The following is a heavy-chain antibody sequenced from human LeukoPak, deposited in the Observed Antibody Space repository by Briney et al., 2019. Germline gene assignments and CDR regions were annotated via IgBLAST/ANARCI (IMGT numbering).Heavy chain of an antibody. J-gene: IGHJ5*02. D-gene: IGHD6-13*01. Sequence: PSETLSLTCTVSGYSISSGYYWGWIREPPGKGLEWIGSIYHSGSTYYNPSLKSRVTISVDTSKNQSSLKLSSVTAADTAVYYCARLGGIAAASPLNWFDPWGQGTLVTVSS. V-gene: IGHV4-38-2*02. CDR2: IYHSGST. CDR3: ARLGGIAAASPLNWFDP. CDR1: GYSISSGYY.